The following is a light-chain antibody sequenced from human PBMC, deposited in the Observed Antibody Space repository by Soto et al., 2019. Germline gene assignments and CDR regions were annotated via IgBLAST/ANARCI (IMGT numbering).Light chain of an antibody. CDR3: SSYAGSNFVV. CDR2: EVS. CDR1: SSDVGGYNY. J-gene: IGLJ2*01. V-gene: IGLV2-8*01. Sequence: QSVLTQPPSASGSPGQPVTISCTGTSSDVGGYNYVSWYQQHPGKAPKRMIYEVSKRPSGVPDRFSGSKSGNTASLTVSGLQAEDEADYYCSSYAGSNFVVFGGGTKLTVL.